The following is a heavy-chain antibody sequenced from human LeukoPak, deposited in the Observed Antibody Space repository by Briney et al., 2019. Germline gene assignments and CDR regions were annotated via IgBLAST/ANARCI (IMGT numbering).Heavy chain of an antibody. CDR2: IDTDGSNT. CDR3: AKPLGSSFAA. J-gene: IGHJ4*02. CDR1: GFTFSSYW. Sequence: GGSLRLSCAASGFTFSSYWIHWVRQAPGKGLVWVSRIDTDGSNTYYADSVKGRFTISRDNSKNTLYLQMNSLRAEDTAVYYCAKPLGSSFAAWGQGTLVTVSS. D-gene: IGHD2/OR15-2a*01. V-gene: IGHV3-74*01.